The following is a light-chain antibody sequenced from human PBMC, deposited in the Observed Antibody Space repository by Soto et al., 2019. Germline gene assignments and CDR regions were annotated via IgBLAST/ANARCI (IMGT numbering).Light chain of an antibody. CDR3: QQYTSYSVT. V-gene: IGKV1-5*03. J-gene: IGKJ1*01. CDR1: QSVSDW. Sequence: DIQMTQSPSTLSASVGDRVTITCRASQSVSDWLAWYQQKPGKAPNLLIYRASHLDSGVPSRFSGCGSGTEFFLTISSLQPDDFATYYCQQYTSYSVTFGQGTKVEIK. CDR2: RAS.